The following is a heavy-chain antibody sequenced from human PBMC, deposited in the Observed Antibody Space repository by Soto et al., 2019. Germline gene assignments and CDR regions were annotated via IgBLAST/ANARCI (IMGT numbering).Heavy chain of an antibody. CDR3: AKDSLRGEVPAALNLGI. D-gene: IGHD2-2*01. J-gene: IGHJ4*02. CDR2: VSYNGRKE. Sequence: VRLMSVPNVALACKCRDYCSRWVRHATGKGVEWVAVVSYNGRKEYYADSVKGRFSISRDNSKNTLYVQMNTLRDEDTAVYYWAKDSLRGEVPAALNLGICGRGHFVTV. V-gene: IGHV3-30*18. CDR1: ACKCRDYC.